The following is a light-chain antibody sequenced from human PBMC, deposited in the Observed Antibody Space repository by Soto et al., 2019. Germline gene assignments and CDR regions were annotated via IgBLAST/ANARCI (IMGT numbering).Light chain of an antibody. CDR2: GAS. Sequence: EIVLTQSPGTLSLSPGERATLSFRASQSVSSSYLAWYQQKPGQAPRLLIYGASSRATGIPDRFSGSGSGTDFTLTISRLEPEDFALYYCQQYGSSPLTFGQGTKVDIK. CDR3: QQYGSSPLT. CDR1: QSVSSSY. J-gene: IGKJ1*01. V-gene: IGKV3-20*01.